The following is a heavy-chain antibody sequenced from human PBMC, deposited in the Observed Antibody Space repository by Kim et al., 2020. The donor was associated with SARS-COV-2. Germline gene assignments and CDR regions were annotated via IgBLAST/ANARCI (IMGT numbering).Heavy chain of an antibody. Sequence: GGSLRLSCAVSGFTFSGHWMSWVRQAPGKGLEWVATIKQDGSEKYYVDSVTGRFTSSRDNAKNSLYLQMDDLRAEDTAVYYCASGTYFDRNFDYWGQGTL. CDR2: IKQDGSEK. CDR1: GFTFSGHW. D-gene: IGHD1-1*01. V-gene: IGHV3-7*03. J-gene: IGHJ4*02. CDR3: ASGTYFDRNFDY.